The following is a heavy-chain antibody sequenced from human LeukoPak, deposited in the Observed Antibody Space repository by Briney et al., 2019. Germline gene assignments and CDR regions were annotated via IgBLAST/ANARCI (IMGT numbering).Heavy chain of an antibody. D-gene: IGHD3-22*01. V-gene: IGHV4-61*01. CDR1: GGSVSSGSY. CDR2: IYYSGST. Sequence: PSETLSLTCTVSGGSVSSGSYWSWIRQPPGKGLEWTGYIYYSGSTNYNPSLQSRVTISVDTSKSQFSLKLSSATAADTAVYYCARATYDSSVHFDYWGQGTLVTVSS. CDR3: ARATYDSSVHFDY. J-gene: IGHJ4*02.